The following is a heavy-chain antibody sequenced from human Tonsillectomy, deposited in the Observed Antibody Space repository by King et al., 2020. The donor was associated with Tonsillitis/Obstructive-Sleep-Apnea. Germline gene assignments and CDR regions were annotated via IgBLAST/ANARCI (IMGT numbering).Heavy chain of an antibody. D-gene: IGHD1-26*01. CDR1: GGSISNSGYD. CDR3: ARVIPRGRFEGSRLDP. Sequence: QLQESGPGLVRPSETLSLTCIVSGGSISNSGYDWGWIRQSPGKGLEWIGKIYYRGNTNYNPYLQSRVSISVDTSKNQFSLKFNSVTAADTAVYYCARVIPRGRFEGSRLDPWGQGTLVTVSS. V-gene: IGHV4-39*07. J-gene: IGHJ5*02. CDR2: IYYRGNT.